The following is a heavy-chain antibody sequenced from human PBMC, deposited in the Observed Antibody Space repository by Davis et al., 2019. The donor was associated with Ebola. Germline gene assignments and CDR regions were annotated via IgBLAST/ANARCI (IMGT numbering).Heavy chain of an antibody. D-gene: IGHD3-3*01. CDR2: INHSGST. Sequence: GSLRLSCAVYGGSFSGYYWSWIRQPPGKGLEWIGEINHSGSTNYNPSLKSRVTISVDTSKNQFSLKLSSVTAADTAVYYCARDDDFWSGITRARYYYGMDVWGKGTTVTVSS. J-gene: IGHJ6*04. V-gene: IGHV4-34*01. CDR1: GGSFSGYY. CDR3: ARDDDFWSGITRARYYYGMDV.